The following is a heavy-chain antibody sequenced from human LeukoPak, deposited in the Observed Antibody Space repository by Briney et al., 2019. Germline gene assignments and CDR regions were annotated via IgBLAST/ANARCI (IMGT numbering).Heavy chain of an antibody. CDR3: ARGYSNYYYYYMDV. V-gene: IGHV4-59*12. Sequence: PSETLSLTCTVSGGSISSYYWSWIRQPPGKGLEWIGYIYYSGSTNYNPSLKSRVTISVDTSKNQFSLKLSSVTAADTAVYYCARGYSNYYYYYMDVWGKGTTVTVSS. J-gene: IGHJ6*03. CDR2: IYYSGST. CDR1: GGSISSYY. D-gene: IGHD4-11*01.